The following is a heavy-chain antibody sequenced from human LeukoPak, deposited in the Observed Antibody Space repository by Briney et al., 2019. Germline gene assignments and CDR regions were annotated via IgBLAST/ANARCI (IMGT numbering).Heavy chain of an antibody. V-gene: IGHV1-2*02. D-gene: IGHD6-19*01. CDR1: VYTFTGYY. Sequence: GASVKVSCKASVYTFTGYYMHWVRQAPRQGLEWMGWINPNSGGTNYAQKFQGRVTMPRDTSISTAYMELSRLRSDDTAVYYCARGSSGWYAGYMDVWGKGTTVTVSS. J-gene: IGHJ6*03. CDR3: ARGSSGWYAGYMDV. CDR2: INPNSGGT.